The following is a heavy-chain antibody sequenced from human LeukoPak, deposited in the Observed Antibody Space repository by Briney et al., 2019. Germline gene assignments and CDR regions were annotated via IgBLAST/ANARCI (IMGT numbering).Heavy chain of an antibody. J-gene: IGHJ4*02. D-gene: IGHD5-24*01. Sequence: GGSLRLSCAASGFTFSDYSTNWVRQAPGKGLEWISYIGIDSGNTNYADSVKGRFTISGDKAKNSLYLQMNSLRVEDTAVYYCARDYKYAFDNWGQGTLVTVSS. CDR1: GFTFSDYS. V-gene: IGHV3-48*01. CDR3: ARDYKYAFDN. CDR2: IGIDSGNT.